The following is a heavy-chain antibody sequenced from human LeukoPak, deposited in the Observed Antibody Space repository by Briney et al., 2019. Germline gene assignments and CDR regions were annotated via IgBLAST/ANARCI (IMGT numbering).Heavy chain of an antibody. CDR3: AREIVVVVAATRGAYNWFDP. CDR2: ISYDGSNK. CDR1: GFTFSSYA. Sequence: PGRSLRLSCAASGFTFSSYAMPWVRQAPGKGLEWVAVISYDGSNKYYADSVKGRFTISRDNSKNTLYLQMNSLRAEDTAVYYCAREIVVVVAATRGAYNWFDPWGQGTLVTVSS. V-gene: IGHV3-30*04. J-gene: IGHJ5*02. D-gene: IGHD2-15*01.